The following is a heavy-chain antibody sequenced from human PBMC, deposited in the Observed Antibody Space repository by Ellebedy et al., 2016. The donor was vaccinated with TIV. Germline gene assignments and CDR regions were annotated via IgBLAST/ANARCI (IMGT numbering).Heavy chain of an antibody. CDR3: ARGADIVRVILSNYFYSTMDV. CDR1: GYTFTGYY. D-gene: IGHD5-12*01. Sequence: AASVKVSCKASGYTFTGYYIHWVRQAPGQGLEWMGWINPDSGGPNFAQKFQDSVTMTRDTSITTAYMELRRLKSDDTAVYYGARGADIVRVILSNYFYSTMDVWGQGTTVTVS. V-gene: IGHV1-2*02. J-gene: IGHJ6*02. CDR2: INPDSGGP.